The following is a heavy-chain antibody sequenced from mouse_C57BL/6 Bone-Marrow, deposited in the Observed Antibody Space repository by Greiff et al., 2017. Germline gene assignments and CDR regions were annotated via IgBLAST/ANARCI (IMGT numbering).Heavy chain of an antibody. V-gene: IGHV1-82*01. Sequence: QVQLQQSGPELVKPGASVKISCKASGYAFSSSWMNWVKQRPGKGLEWIGRIYPGDGDTNYNGKFKGKATLTADKSSSTAYMQLSSLTSEDSAVYFCARDGNSGMDYWGQGTSVTVSS. CDR3: ARDGNSGMDY. D-gene: IGHD2-1*01. CDR1: GYAFSSSW. CDR2: IYPGDGDT. J-gene: IGHJ4*01.